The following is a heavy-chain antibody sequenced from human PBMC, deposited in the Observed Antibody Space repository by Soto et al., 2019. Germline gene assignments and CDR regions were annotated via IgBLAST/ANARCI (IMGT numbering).Heavy chain of an antibody. V-gene: IGHV4-61*01. D-gene: IGHD3-22*01. CDR2: NSHSGTT. Sequence: SETLSLTCTVSGGSVTSGSYYWSWIRQPPGKGREWIGYNSHSGTTKYTPTPKSRASISVDTSKNQFSLKLSAVTAADEAVYYCARADSSDYYYSVVDYWGQGTLVTVSS. J-gene: IGHJ4*02. CDR3: ARADSSDYYYSVVDY. CDR1: GGSVTSGSYY.